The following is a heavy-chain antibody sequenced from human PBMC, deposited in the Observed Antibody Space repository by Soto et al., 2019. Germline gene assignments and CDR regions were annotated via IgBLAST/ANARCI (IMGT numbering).Heavy chain of an antibody. D-gene: IGHD1-7*01. CDR3: ATGGTGITHWYFDL. CDR2: ISSSGSYI. V-gene: IGHV3-21*06. CDR1: GFTFSTYT. J-gene: IGHJ2*01. Sequence: EVQLVESGGGLVKPGGSLRLSCAASGFTFSTYTMTWVRQAPGKGLECVPLISSSGSYIYYADSVKGRFTISRDNVRNSLYVQMNSLRSEDTAVYFCATGGTGITHWYFDLWGRGTLVTVSS.